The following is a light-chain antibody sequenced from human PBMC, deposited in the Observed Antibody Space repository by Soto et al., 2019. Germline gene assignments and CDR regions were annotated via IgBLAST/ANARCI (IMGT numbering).Light chain of an antibody. CDR2: NNN. CDR1: SSNIGSTT. CDR3: ADWDDSRNGVV. V-gene: IGLV1-44*01. Sequence: QLVLTQPPSASGTPGQRVTIACSGSSSNIGSTTVKWYQQLPGTAPKLLIYNNNQRPSGVPDRFSGSKSGTSASLAISGLQSEDEADYSCADWDDSRNGVVFGGGTKLTVL. J-gene: IGLJ3*02.